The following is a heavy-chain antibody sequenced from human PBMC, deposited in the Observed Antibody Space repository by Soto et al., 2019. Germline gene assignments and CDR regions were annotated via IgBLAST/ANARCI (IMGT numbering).Heavy chain of an antibody. CDR3: TRTLSGWYGY. V-gene: IGHV1-69*05. CDR2: IIPIFGTA. J-gene: IGHJ4*02. D-gene: IGHD6-19*01. CDR1: GGTFSSYA. Sequence: SVKVSCKASGGTFSSYAISWVRQAPGQGLEWMGGIIPIFGTANYAQKFQGRVTLTRDTSISTAYMELSSLRSEDTAVYYCTRTLSGWYGYWGQGTLVTVSS.